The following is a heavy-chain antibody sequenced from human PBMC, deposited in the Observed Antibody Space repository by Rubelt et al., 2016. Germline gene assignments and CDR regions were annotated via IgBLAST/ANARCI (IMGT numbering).Heavy chain of an antibody. CDR3: ARGRGHENRDY. D-gene: IGHD1/OR15-1a*01. CDR2: INHSGST. Sequence: QVQLQQWGAGLLKPSETLSLTCAVYGGSFSGYYWSWIRQPPGKGLEWIGEINHSGSTNYNPSLKSRVTISVDTSKTEFSLKRSSVTAADTAVYYCARGRGHENRDYWGQGTLVTVSS. V-gene: IGHV4-34*01. J-gene: IGHJ4*02. CDR1: GGSFSGYY.